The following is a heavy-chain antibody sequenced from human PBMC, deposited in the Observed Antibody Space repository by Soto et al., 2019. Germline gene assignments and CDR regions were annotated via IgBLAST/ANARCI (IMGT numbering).Heavy chain of an antibody. CDR1: GGSISSGGYY. J-gene: IGHJ4*02. Sequence: SETLSLTCTVSGGSISSGGYYWSWIRQHPGKGLEWIGYIYYSGSTYYNPSLKSRVTISVDTSKNQFSLKLSSVTAADTAVYYCARDQGSSSWYTDYSGQGTLVTVSS. CDR3: ARDQGSSSWYTDY. D-gene: IGHD6-13*01. V-gene: IGHV4-31*03. CDR2: IYYSGST.